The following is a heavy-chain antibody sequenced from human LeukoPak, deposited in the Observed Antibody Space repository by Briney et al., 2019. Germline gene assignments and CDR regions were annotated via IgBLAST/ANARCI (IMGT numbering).Heavy chain of an antibody. CDR1: GYTFTGYY. D-gene: IGHD2-2*01. Sequence: GASVKVSCKASGYTFTGYYMHWVRQAPGQGLEWMGWINPNSGGTNYAQEFQGRVTMTRDTSISTDYMELSRLRSDDTAVYYCARYCSSTSCPDRAFDIWGQGTMVTVSS. CDR3: ARYCSSTSCPDRAFDI. CDR2: INPNSGGT. J-gene: IGHJ3*02. V-gene: IGHV1-2*02.